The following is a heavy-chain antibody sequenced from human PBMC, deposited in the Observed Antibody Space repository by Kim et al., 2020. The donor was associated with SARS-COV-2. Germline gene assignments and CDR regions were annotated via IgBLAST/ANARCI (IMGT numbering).Heavy chain of an antibody. CDR2: ISGSAGST. J-gene: IGHJ4*02. CDR1: GFTFSSYA. Sequence: GGSLRLSCAASGFTFSSYAMRWVRQAPGKGLEWVSSISGSAGSTYYADSVKGRFTISRDNSKNTVYLQMNSLRAEDTAVYYCAKGPVRPLYYFDYWGQGTLVTVSS. D-gene: IGHD6-6*01. V-gene: IGHV3-23*01. CDR3: AKGPVRPLYYFDY.